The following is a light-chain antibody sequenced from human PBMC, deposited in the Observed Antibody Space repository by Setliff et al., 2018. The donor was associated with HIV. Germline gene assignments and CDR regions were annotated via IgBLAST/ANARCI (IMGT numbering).Light chain of an antibody. CDR1: SSDVGGYNY. Sequence: QSVLTQPASVSGSPGQSITISCTGSSSDVGGYNYVSWYQQHPGKAPKLMIYDVSQRPSGVSGRFSGSKSGITASLTISGLQPEDESDYYCSSYTASSTLVFGGGTKGTVL. V-gene: IGLV2-14*03. CDR3: SSYTASSTLV. CDR2: DVS. J-gene: IGLJ3*02.